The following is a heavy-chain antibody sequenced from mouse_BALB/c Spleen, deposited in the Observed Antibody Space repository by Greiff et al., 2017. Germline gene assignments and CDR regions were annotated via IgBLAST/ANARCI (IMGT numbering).Heavy chain of an antibody. V-gene: IGHV1-82*01. CDR2: IYPGDGDT. CDR1: GYAFSSSW. J-gene: IGHJ2*01. D-gene: IGHD2-1*01. CDR3: ARDYYGNYLYYFDY. Sequence: QVQLQQSGPELVKPGASVKISCKASGYAFSSSWMNWVKQRPGQGLEWIGRIYPGDGDTNYNGKFKGKATLTADKSSSTAYMQLSSLTSVDSAVYFCARDYYGNYLYYFDYWGQGTTLTVSS.